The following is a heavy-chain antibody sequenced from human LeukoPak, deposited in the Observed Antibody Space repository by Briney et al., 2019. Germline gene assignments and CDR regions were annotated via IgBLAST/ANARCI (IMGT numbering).Heavy chain of an antibody. V-gene: IGHV4-39*07. Sequence: SETLSLTCTVSGGSISSSSYYWGWIRQPPGKGLEWIGSIYYSGSTNYNPSLKSRVTISVDTSKNQFSLKLSSVTAADTAVYYCARYNGWFDPWGQGTLVTVSS. D-gene: IGHD5-24*01. J-gene: IGHJ5*02. CDR3: ARYNGWFDP. CDR2: IYYSGST. CDR1: GGSISSSSYY.